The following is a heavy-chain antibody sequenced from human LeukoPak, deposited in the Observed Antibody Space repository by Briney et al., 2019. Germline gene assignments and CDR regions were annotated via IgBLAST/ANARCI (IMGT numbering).Heavy chain of an antibody. D-gene: IGHD2-2*01. Sequence: GESLKISCKGPAYSFTAYWIAWVRQMPGKSLEWMGTIFPGESDARYSPSFQGHVTISVDKSTTTAYLQRSSLKASDTAMYYCARGMPDLPHEDVWGKGTTVTVSS. V-gene: IGHV5-51*01. CDR3: ARGMPDLPHEDV. CDR1: AYSFTAYW. CDR2: IFPGESDA. J-gene: IGHJ6*04.